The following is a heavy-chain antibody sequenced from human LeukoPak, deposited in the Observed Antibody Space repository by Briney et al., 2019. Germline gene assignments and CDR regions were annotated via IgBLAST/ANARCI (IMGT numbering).Heavy chain of an antibody. CDR3: AKDRRPVVVVAAFFDY. V-gene: IGHV3-23*01. J-gene: IGHJ4*02. CDR1: GFTFSSYA. Sequence: GGSLRLSCAASGFTFSSYAMSWVRQAPGKGLEWVSAISGSGGSTYYADSVKGRFTISRDNSKNTLYLQMNSLRAEDTAVYYCAKDRRPVVVVAAFFDYWGQGTLVTVSS. CDR2: ISGSGGST. D-gene: IGHD2-15*01.